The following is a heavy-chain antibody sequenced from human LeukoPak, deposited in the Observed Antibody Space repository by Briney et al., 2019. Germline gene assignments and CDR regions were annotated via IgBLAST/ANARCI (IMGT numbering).Heavy chain of an antibody. J-gene: IGHJ4*02. V-gene: IGHV1-2*04. CDR1: GYTFTGYY. CDR3: ARGSPRGYSGSYPKLYYFDY. CDR2: INPNSGGT. D-gene: IGHD1-26*01. Sequence: ASVKVSCKASGYTFTGYYMHWVRQAPGQGLEWMGWINPNSGGTNYAQKFQGWVTMTRDTSISTAYMELSSLRSEDTAVYYCARGSPRGYSGSYPKLYYFDYWGQGTLVTVSS.